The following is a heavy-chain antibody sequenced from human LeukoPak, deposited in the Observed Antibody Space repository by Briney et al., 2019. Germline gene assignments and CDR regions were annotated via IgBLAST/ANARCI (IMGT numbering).Heavy chain of an antibody. V-gene: IGHV3-30-3*01. CDR3: ARDRVGATDYFDY. Sequence: GGSLRLSCVASGFTFSSYSMHWVRQAPGKGLEWVAVISYDGSNKYYADSVKGRFTISRDNSKNTLYLQMNSLRAEDTAVYYCARDRVGATDYFDYWGQGTLVTVSS. J-gene: IGHJ4*02. CDR2: ISYDGSNK. CDR1: GFTFSSYS. D-gene: IGHD1-26*01.